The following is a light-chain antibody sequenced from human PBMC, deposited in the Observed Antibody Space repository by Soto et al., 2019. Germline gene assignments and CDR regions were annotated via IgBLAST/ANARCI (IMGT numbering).Light chain of an antibody. CDR2: ATS. CDR1: QSVGNN. CDR3: QQYGDWPLT. Sequence: EIVVTQSPATLSVSPGERATLSCRASQSVGNNFAWYQQKPGQAPRLLIFATSNRAPGVPFRFSGSGSGTESTLTLCSLQFEYFAVYYCQQYGDWPLTFGGGATVEIE. V-gene: IGKV3-15*01. J-gene: IGKJ4*01.